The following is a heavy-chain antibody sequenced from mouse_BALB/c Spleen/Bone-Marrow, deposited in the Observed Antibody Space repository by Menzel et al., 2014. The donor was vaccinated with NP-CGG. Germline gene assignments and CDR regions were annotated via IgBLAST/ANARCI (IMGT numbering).Heavy chain of an antibody. V-gene: IGHV4-1*02. D-gene: IGHD2-3*01. Sequence: EVQRVESGGGLVQPGGSLKLSCAASGFDFSRYWMSWVRQAPGKGLEWIGEINPDSSTINYTPSLKDKFIISRDNAKNSRYLQMSKMRVEDKALYYCARLGYFWNFAACAQGSTRTGSS. CDR1: GFDFSRYW. CDR3: ARLGYFWNFAA. CDR2: INPDSSTI. J-gene: IGHJ2*01.